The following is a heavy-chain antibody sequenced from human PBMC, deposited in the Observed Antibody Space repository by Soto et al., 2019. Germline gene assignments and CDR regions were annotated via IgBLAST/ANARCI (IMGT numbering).Heavy chain of an antibody. CDR2: IYRTGST. D-gene: IGHD1-7*01. J-gene: IGHJ4*02. CDR3: ASRDPGTSVDY. Sequence: PSGTLSLTCAVSGGSFTSNNWWTWVRQPPGQGLEWIGEIYRTGSTNYNPSLKSRVTISLDKSENQFSLKVTSLTAADTAVYYCASRDPGTSVDYWGQGTLVTLL. V-gene: IGHV4-4*02. CDR1: GGSFTSNNW.